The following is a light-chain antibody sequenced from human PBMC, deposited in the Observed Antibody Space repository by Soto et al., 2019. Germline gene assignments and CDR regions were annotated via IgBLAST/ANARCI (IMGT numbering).Light chain of an antibody. V-gene: IGKV1-27*01. CDR2: AAS. CDR3: QKYNSAPWT. J-gene: IGKJ1*01. Sequence: DIQMTQSPSSLSASVGDRVTITCRASQGISNFLAWHQQKPGKVPKLLIYAASTLQSGVPSRFSGSGSGTDFTLTITSLQPEDVATYYCQKYNSAPWTVGQGTKVDIK. CDR1: QGISNF.